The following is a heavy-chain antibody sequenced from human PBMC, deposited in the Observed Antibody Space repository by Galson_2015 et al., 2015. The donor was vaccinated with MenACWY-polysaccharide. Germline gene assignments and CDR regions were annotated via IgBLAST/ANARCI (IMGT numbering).Heavy chain of an antibody. Sequence: CAISGDSVSNNHVAWTWIRQSSSRGLEWLRRTYRGSNQYAASMRGRIAINSDTSTNQFSLQLSSVTPEDTGLYYCARGAYSSFDIWGQGTMVTVSS. CDR1: GDSVSNNHVA. J-gene: IGHJ3*02. V-gene: IGHV6-1*01. CDR2: TYRGSN. D-gene: IGHD2-15*01. CDR3: ARGAYSSFDI.